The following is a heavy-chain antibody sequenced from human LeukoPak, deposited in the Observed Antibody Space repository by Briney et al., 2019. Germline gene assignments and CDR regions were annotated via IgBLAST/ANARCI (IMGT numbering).Heavy chain of an antibody. V-gene: IGHV3-48*01. CDR2: ISSSSSTI. Sequence: GGSLRLSCAASGFTFSSYSMNWVRQAPGKGLEWVSYISSSSSTIYYADSVKGRFTISRDNAKNLLYLQMNSLRAEDTAVYYCARDWRWQPGFDYYYMDVWGKGTTVTVSS. J-gene: IGHJ6*03. CDR1: GFTFSSYS. D-gene: IGHD3-10*01. CDR3: ARDWRWQPGFDYYYMDV.